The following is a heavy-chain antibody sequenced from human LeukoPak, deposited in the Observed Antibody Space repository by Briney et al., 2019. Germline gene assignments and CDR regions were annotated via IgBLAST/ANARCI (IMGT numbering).Heavy chain of an antibody. CDR3: ARGYSTYYFDY. CDR1: GGSISSYY. J-gene: IGHJ4*02. Sequence: PSETLSLTCTVSGGSISSYYWSWIRQPPGKGLEWIGYIYYSGSTNYNPSLKSRVTISVDTSKNQFSLKLSSVTAADTAMYYCARGYSTYYFDYWGQGTLVTVSS. CDR2: IYYSGST. D-gene: IGHD6-13*01. V-gene: IGHV4-59*01.